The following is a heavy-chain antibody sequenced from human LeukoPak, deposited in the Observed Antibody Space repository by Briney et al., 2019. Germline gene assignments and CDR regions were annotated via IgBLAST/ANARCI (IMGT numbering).Heavy chain of an antibody. D-gene: IGHD6-13*01. V-gene: IGHV4-59*01. Sequence: SETPSLTCTVSGGSISSYYWSWTRQPPGKGLEWIGYIYYSGSTNYNPSLKSRVTISVDTSKNQFSLKLSSVIAADTAVYYCARDQLVHNYYYYMDVWGKGTTVTVS. CDR2: IYYSGST. CDR1: GGSISSYY. CDR3: ARDQLVHNYYYYMDV. J-gene: IGHJ6*03.